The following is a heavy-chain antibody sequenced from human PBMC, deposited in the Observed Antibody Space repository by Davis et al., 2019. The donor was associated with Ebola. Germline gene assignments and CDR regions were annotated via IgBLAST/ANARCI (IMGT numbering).Heavy chain of an antibody. V-gene: IGHV3-33*01. Sequence: GGSLRLSCAASGFTFSSYGMHWVRQAPGKGLEWVAVIWYDESNKYYADSVKGPFTISRDNSKNTLYLQMNSLRAEDTAVYYCARAEGYYYDSSGYYSTPPFDYWGQGTLVTVPS. CDR1: GFTFSSYG. CDR2: IWYDESNK. D-gene: IGHD3-22*01. J-gene: IGHJ4*02. CDR3: ARAEGYYYDSSGYYSTPPFDY.